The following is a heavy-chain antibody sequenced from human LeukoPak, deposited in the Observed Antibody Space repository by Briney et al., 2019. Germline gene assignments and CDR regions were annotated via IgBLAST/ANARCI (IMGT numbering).Heavy chain of an antibody. V-gene: IGHV4-34*01. CDR2: INHSGST. Sequence: SETLSLTCAVYGGSFSGYYGSWIRQPPGKGLEWVGEINHSGSTNYNPSLKSRVTISVDTSKNQFSLKLSSVTAADTAVYYCARGREADYWGQGTLVTVSS. CDR3: ARGREADY. J-gene: IGHJ4*02. CDR1: GGSFSGYY.